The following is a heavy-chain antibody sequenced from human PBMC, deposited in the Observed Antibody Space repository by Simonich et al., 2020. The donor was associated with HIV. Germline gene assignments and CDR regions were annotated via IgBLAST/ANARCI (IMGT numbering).Heavy chain of an antibody. CDR1: GYSISSGYY. CDR2: IYHIGTT. J-gene: IGHJ4*02. D-gene: IGHD4-17*01. V-gene: IGHV4-38-2*01. CDR3: ARGTVTGVDARFDY. Sequence: QVQLQESGPGLVKPSETLSLTCAVSGYSISSGYYWDWIRQPPGKGLEWVGRIYHIGTTYYNPSLKSRVTISIDTSKNQFSLKLNSVTAADTAVYYCARGTVTGVDARFDYWGQGTLVTVSS.